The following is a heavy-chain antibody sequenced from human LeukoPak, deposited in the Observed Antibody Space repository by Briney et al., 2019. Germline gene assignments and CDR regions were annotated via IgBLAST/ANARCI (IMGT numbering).Heavy chain of an antibody. Sequence: SGGSLRLSCAASGFTFSTYAMSWVRQAPGKGLEWVSAISGSGGDTFYADSVKGRFTISRDNLKYKLYLQMHSLRAEDTAIYYCATRYCTDGSCLDYWGQGTLVTVFS. CDR3: ATRYCTDGSCLDY. CDR2: ISGSGGDT. D-gene: IGHD2-15*01. J-gene: IGHJ4*02. V-gene: IGHV3-23*01. CDR1: GFTFSTYA.